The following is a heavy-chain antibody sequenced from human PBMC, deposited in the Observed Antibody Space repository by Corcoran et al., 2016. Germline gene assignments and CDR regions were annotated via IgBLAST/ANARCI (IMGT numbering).Heavy chain of an antibody. CDR1: GGSFSGYY. J-gene: IGHJ5*02. Sequence: QVQLQQWGAGLLKPSETLSLTCAVYGGSFSGYYWSWICQPPGKGLEWIGEINHSGSTNYNPSLKSRVTISVDTSKNQFSLKLSSVTAADTAVYYWARGKWWRGPYNWFDPWGQGTLVTVSS. V-gene: IGHV4-34*01. D-gene: IGHD2-15*01. CDR3: ARGKWWRGPYNWFDP. CDR2: INHSGST.